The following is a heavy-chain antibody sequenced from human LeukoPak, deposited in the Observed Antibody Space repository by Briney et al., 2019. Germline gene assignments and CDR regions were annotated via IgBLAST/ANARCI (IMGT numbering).Heavy chain of an antibody. D-gene: IGHD1-1*01. J-gene: IGHJ6*02. CDR2: ISSRSSYT. CDR1: GVSLSDYY. V-gene: IGHV3-11*06. CDR3: ARDRKLEPGDYYYGMDV. Sequence: PGGALRVSCVAPGVSLSDYYMSWVRQAPGKGLEWVSYISSRSSYTNHAASVKGRFTISRDNAKNSLYLQMNSLRAEDTAVYYCARDRKLEPGDYYYGMDVWGQGTTVTVSS.